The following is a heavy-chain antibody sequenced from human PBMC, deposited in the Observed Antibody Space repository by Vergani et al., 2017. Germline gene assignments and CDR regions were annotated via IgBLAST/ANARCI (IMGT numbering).Heavy chain of an antibody. CDR2: VFLSGSA. D-gene: IGHD5-12*01. Sequence: QVQLQESGPGLVKPSETLSFTCSVPGYSISRGYYWGWIRQPPGKGLEWIATVFLSGSAYYNPSLRRRVTFSVKTSKNPFSLRLTTLTAPDTAVYYCTRQPQEGASGPPSVPTWGQGISVIVSS. J-gene: IGHJ4*02. CDR3: TRQPQEGASGPPSVPT. CDR1: GYSISRGYY. V-gene: IGHV4-38-2*02.